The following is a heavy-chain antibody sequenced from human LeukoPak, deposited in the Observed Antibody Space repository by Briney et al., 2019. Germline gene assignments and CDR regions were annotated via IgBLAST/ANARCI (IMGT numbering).Heavy chain of an antibody. CDR1: GFTFSDYY. Sequence: GGSLRLSCAASGFTFSDYYMSWIRQAPGKGLEWVSYISSSSSYTNYAASVKGRFTISRDNAKNSLYLQMNSLRAEDTAVYYCARGLVTTKNYYFDYWGQGTLGTVSS. V-gene: IGHV3-11*05. D-gene: IGHD4-17*01. CDR2: ISSSSSYT. CDR3: ARGLVTTKNYYFDY. J-gene: IGHJ4*02.